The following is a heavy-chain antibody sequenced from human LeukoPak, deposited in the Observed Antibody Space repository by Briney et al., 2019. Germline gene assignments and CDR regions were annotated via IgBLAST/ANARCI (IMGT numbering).Heavy chain of an antibody. D-gene: IGHD3-3*01. CDR1: GYTFTGYY. V-gene: IGHV1-2*02. J-gene: IGHJ4*02. CDR2: INPNSGGT. Sequence: GASVKVSCKASGYTFTGYYTHWVRQAPGQGLEWMGWINPNSGGTNYAQKFQGRVTMTRDTSIGTAYMELSRLRSDDTAVYYCARDGFLEWLLHSTGSYYFDYWGQGTLVAVSS. CDR3: ARDGFLEWLLHSTGSYYFDY.